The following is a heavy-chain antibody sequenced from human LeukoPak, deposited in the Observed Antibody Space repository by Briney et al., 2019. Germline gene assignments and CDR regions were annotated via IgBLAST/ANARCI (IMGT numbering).Heavy chain of an antibody. CDR3: AKSTYWTNPYYFDY. V-gene: IGHV3-23*01. CDR2: ISGSGGST. Sequence: GGSLRLSCAASGFTFSNYAMSWVCQAPGKGLEWVSTISGSGGSTYYADSVKGRFTISRDNSKNTLYLQIISLRAEDTAVYYCAKSTYWTNPYYFDYWGQGTLVTVSS. CDR1: GFTFSNYA. J-gene: IGHJ4*02. D-gene: IGHD2-8*01.